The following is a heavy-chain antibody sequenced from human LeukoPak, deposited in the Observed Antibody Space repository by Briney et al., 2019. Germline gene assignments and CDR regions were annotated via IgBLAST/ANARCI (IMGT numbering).Heavy chain of an antibody. D-gene: IGHD2-2*01. CDR3: ARQSRFNWFDP. CDR1: GGSISSYY. CDR2: IYYSGST. V-gene: IGHV4-59*01. J-gene: IGHJ5*02. Sequence: SETLSLTCTVFGGSISSYYWSWIRQPPGKGLEWIGYIYYSGSTNYNPSLKSRVTISVDTSKNQFSLKLSSVTAADTAVYYCARQSRFNWFDPWGQGTLVTVSS.